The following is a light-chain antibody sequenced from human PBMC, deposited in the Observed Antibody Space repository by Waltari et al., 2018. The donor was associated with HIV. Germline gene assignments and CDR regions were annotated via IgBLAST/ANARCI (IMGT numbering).Light chain of an antibody. CDR3: QQDDTWPPKT. Sequence: EIVMTQSPATLCVSPGERVTLSCRASQSVSSNVAWYQQKSGQAPRLLLYDASTRATGVPARFSGSGAGTEFTLAISSLQAEDFAVYYCQQDDTWPPKTFGQGTKVEIK. J-gene: IGKJ1*01. CDR2: DAS. CDR1: QSVSSN. V-gene: IGKV3-15*01.